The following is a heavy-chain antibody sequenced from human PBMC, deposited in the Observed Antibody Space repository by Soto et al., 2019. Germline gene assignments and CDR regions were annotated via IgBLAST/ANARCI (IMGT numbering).Heavy chain of an antibody. V-gene: IGHV1-69*01. Sequence: QVQLVQSGAEVKKPGSSGKVSCKASGGTFSSFTISLVRQAPVQGLEWMGGIIPIYGTANYAQKFQGIVTITADASTRTAYMELSSRRSEDTAVYYCAKDRRADWESYSYYAMDSWGKGTTFTVSS. D-gene: IGHD1-26*01. CDR3: AKDRRADWESYSYYAMDS. CDR2: IIPIYGTA. J-gene: IGHJ6*04. CDR1: GGTFSSFT.